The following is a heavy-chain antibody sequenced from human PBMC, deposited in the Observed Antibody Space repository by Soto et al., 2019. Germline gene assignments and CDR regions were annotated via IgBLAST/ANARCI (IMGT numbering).Heavy chain of an antibody. CDR1: GYTFTHYG. D-gene: IGHD2-15*01. CDR3: ARVLHSGGKSWYFDI. J-gene: IGHJ2*01. Sequence: QVQLVQSGAEVKKPGASVKVSCKASGYTFTHYGITWVRQAPGQGLEWMGWINSSSGDTNYPQKLQGRLTMTTDTSTNTVYMELRNLRSDDTAVYYCARVLHSGGKSWYFDIWGRGTLVTVSS. CDR2: INSSSGDT. V-gene: IGHV1-18*01.